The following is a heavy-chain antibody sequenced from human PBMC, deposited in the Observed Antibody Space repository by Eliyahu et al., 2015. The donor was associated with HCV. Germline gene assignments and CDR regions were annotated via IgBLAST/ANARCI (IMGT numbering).Heavy chain of an antibody. CDR1: GFTFSPYA. D-gene: IGHD1-26*01. Sequence: QVQLVESGGGVVHPGRSLRLXCAASGFTFSPYAMPWVRQAPGKGLEWVGVISYDGVNKFYADSVKGRFTISRDNSKNTLYLEMNSLRPEDTAVYYCAREGGGTYLTYFFDFWGQGTLVSVSS. CDR2: ISYDGVNK. CDR3: AREGGGTYLTYFFDF. V-gene: IGHV3-30*04. J-gene: IGHJ4*02.